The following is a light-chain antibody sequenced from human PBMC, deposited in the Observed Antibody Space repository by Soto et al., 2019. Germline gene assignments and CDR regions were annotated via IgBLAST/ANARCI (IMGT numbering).Light chain of an antibody. Sequence: DIQMSQSPSFLSASVGDRVTITCRASQFISRHLNWYQQKPGKAPNLLIYAASSLQSGVPSRFGGSGSGTDFTLTISSLQPEDFATYYCQQTYNTPITFGQGTRLEIK. CDR3: QQTYNTPIT. V-gene: IGKV1-39*01. J-gene: IGKJ5*01. CDR1: QFISRH. CDR2: AAS.